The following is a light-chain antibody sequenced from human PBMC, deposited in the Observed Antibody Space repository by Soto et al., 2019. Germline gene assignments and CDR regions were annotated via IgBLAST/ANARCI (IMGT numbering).Light chain of an antibody. CDR2: DVS. CDR1: ESVTNY. V-gene: IGKV3-15*01. J-gene: IGKJ1*01. Sequence: EIVLTESPATLSLSPGERGTLSCRASESVTNYLAWYQQKPGQAPRLLVYDVSTRATGIPARFSGSGSGTEFTLTISSLQSEDFAVYFCQQYNIWPQTFGQGTKVDIK. CDR3: QQYNIWPQT.